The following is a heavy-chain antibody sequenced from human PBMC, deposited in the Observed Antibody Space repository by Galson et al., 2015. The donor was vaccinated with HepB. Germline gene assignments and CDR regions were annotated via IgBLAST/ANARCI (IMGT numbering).Heavy chain of an antibody. Sequence: SLRLSCAASGFTFSSYWTHWVRQAPGKGLVWVSRINSDGSSTSYADSVKGRFTISRDNAKNTLYLQMTSLRAEDTAVYYCARSRTWGYYYYYYMDVWGKGTTVTVSS. J-gene: IGHJ6*03. CDR3: ARSRTWGYYYYYYMDV. V-gene: IGHV3-74*01. D-gene: IGHD3-16*01. CDR1: GFTFSSYW. CDR2: INSDGSST.